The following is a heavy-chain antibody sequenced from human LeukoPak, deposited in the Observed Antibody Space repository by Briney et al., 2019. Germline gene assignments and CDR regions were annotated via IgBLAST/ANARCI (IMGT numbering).Heavy chain of an antibody. CDR3: ARAVGSVWNDPHDAFDI. D-gene: IGHD1-1*01. CDR1: GGSISSSSYY. Sequence: RTSETLSLTCTVSGGSISSSSYYWGWIRQPPGKGLEWIGSIYYSGSTYYNPSLKSRVTISVDTSKNQFSLKLSSVTAADTAVYYCARAVGSVWNDPHDAFDIWGQGTMVTVSS. J-gene: IGHJ3*02. V-gene: IGHV4-39*07. CDR2: IYYSGST.